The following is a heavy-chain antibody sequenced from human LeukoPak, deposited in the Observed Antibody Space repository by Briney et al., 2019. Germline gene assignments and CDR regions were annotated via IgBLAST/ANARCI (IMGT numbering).Heavy chain of an antibody. Sequence: GGSLRLSCAASGFTFSSYAMHWVRQAPGKGLEWVAVISYDGSNKYYADSVKGRFTISRDNSKNTLYLQMNSLRAEDTAVYNCARVRNYYDSSGYYYEDYFDYWGQGTLVAVSS. CDR2: ISYDGSNK. D-gene: IGHD3-22*01. V-gene: IGHV3-30*04. J-gene: IGHJ4*02. CDR1: GFTFSSYA. CDR3: ARVRNYYDSSGYYYEDYFDY.